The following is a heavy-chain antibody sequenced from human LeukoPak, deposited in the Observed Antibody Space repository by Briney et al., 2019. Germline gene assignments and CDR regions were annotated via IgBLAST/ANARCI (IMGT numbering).Heavy chain of an antibody. Sequence: GGSLRLSCAASGFTFSSYAMTWVRQAPGXGLEGVSGISGSGGSTYYADSVKGVFTISRDNSKNTLYLQMNNLRAEDTAVYYCAKDKSNCFFDYWGQGTLVIVSS. CDR3: AKDKSNCFFDY. D-gene: IGHD2-21*01. CDR2: ISGSGGST. J-gene: IGHJ4*02. CDR1: GFTFSSYA. V-gene: IGHV3-23*01.